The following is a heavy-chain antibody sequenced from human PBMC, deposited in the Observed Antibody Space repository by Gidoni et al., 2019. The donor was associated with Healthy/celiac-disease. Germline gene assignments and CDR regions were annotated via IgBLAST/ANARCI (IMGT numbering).Heavy chain of an antibody. CDR1: GGSFSGYY. CDR2: INHSGST. CDR3: AGTRLRSLPTDK. D-gene: IGHD3-3*01. V-gene: IGHV4-34*01. J-gene: IGHJ4*02. Sequence: QVQLQQWGAGLLKPSETLSLTCAVYGGSFSGYYWSWIRQPPGKGLEWIGEINHSGSTNYNPSLKSRVTISVDTSKNQFSLKLSSVTAADTAVYYCAGTRLRSLPTDKWGQGTLVTVSS.